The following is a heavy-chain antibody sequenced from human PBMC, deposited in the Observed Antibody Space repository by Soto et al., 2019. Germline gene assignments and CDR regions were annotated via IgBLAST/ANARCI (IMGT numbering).Heavy chain of an antibody. CDR3: ARHEVAVAGTDTTFAY. J-gene: IGHJ4*02. CDR1: GGSISSSSYS. D-gene: IGHD6-19*01. Sequence: EKLRVTCTVSGGSISSSSYSWGWVRQPPGKGLAWIGSIYYSGSTYYNPSLKSRGTISVDTSKNQFSLKLSSVTAADTAVYYCARHEVAVAGTDTTFAYWGQGTLVTVS. CDR2: IYYSGST. V-gene: IGHV4-39*01.